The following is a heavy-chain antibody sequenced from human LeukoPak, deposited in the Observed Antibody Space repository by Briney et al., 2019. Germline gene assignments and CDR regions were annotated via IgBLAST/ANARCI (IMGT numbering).Heavy chain of an antibody. CDR2: MNPNIGNT. D-gene: IGHD3-22*01. V-gene: IGHV1-8*01. CDR3: ARDDTDY. J-gene: IGHJ4*02. Sequence: GTSVKVSCKASGYTFTSYDINWVRQATGQGLEWMGWMNPNIGNTVYAKKYKGRGTMTRDTSTSTIYMEMSSLRSEDTAVYYCARDDTDYWGQGTLVTVSS. CDR1: GYTFTSYD.